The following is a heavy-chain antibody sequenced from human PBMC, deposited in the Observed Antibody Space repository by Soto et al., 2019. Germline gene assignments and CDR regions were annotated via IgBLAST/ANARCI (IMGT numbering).Heavy chain of an antibody. D-gene: IGHD1-26*01. CDR1: GASISSAFW. V-gene: IGHV4-4*02. CDR2: IYYVGST. Sequence: SETLSLTCAVSGASISSAFWWTWVRQAPGKGLEWIGEIYYVGSTNYNPSLKSRVTISVVTSKNQFSLNLSSVTAADTAVYYCARHHRGGYYMFHYWGQGTLVTISS. J-gene: IGHJ4*02. CDR3: ARHHRGGYYMFHY.